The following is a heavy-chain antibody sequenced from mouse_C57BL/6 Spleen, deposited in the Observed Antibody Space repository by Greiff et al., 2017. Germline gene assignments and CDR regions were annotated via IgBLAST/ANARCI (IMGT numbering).Heavy chain of an antibody. CDR3: TGGGAYDYDAGCYAMDY. CDR2: IDPETGGT. V-gene: IGHV1-15*01. CDR1: GYTFTDYE. D-gene: IGHD2-4*01. Sequence: QVQLQQSGAELVRPGASVTLSCKASGYTFTDYEMHWVKQTPVHGLEWIGAIDPETGGTAYNQKFKGKAILTADKSSSTAYMELRGLTSEDSAVYYCTGGGAYDYDAGCYAMDYWGQGTSVTVSS. J-gene: IGHJ4*01.